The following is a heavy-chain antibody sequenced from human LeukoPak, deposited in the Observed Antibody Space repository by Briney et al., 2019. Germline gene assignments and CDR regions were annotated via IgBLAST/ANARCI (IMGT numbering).Heavy chain of an antibody. D-gene: IGHD6-13*01. V-gene: IGHV3-33*01. CDR3: AREGPTTAVGSGAPDI. J-gene: IGHJ3*02. CDR1: GFTFSDYT. CDR2: IWHDGTYI. Sequence: GSLRLSCPASGFTFSDYTIQWLRQAPGKGLEWVAVIWHDGTYISYGDSVRGRFTISRDNSKNTLYLQMNSLRAEDTAVYYCAREGPTTAVGSGAPDIWGLGTMVTVSS.